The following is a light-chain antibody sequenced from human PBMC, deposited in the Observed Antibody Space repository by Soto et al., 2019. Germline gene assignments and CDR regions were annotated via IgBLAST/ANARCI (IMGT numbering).Light chain of an antibody. CDR1: RSVSTY. V-gene: IGKV3-15*01. J-gene: IGKJ2*01. CDR3: QQYDNWPPYA. Sequence: IVMTQSPATLSVSPGERATLACRASRSVSTYLAWYQQKPGQPPRLLMYAASTRATGIPARFSGSGSGTEVTPTISSLQSEDFAVYYCQQYDNWPPYAFGQGTKLEIK. CDR2: AAS.